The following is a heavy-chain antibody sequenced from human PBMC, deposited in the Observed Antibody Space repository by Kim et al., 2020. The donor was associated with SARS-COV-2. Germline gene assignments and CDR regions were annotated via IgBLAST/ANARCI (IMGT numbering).Heavy chain of an antibody. CDR2: IIPIFGTA. CDR1: GGTFSSYA. Sequence: SVKVSCKASGGTFSSYAISWVRQAPGQGLEWMGGIIPIFGTANYAQKFQGRVTITADESTSTAYMELSSLRSEDTAVYYCARAMDFWSGFDPTFQHWGQGTLVTVSS. CDR3: ARAMDFWSGFDPTFQH. V-gene: IGHV1-69*13. D-gene: IGHD3-3*01. J-gene: IGHJ1*01.